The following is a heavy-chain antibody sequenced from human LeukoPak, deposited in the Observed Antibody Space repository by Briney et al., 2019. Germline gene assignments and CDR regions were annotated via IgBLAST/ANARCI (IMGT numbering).Heavy chain of an antibody. J-gene: IGHJ3*02. CDR3: ARAGYYGSGSYSPYDAFDI. D-gene: IGHD3-10*01. Sequence: GGSLRLSCAASGFTFSNYWMHWVRQAPGKGLVWVSRINSDGSSTSYADSVKGRFTISRDNAKNTLYLQMNSLRAEDTAVYYCARAGYYGSGSYSPYDAFDIWGQGTMVTVSS. CDR1: GFTFSNYW. CDR2: INSDGSST. V-gene: IGHV3-74*01.